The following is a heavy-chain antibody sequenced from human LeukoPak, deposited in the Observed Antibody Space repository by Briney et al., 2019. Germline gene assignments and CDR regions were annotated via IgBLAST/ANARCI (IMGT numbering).Heavy chain of an antibody. CDR1: GYSFTSYW. J-gene: IGHJ3*02. D-gene: IGHD5-18*01. CDR3: ATMDTAMDPATGAFDI. CDR2: IDPSDSYT. V-gene: IGHV5-10-1*01. Sequence: GESLRISCKGSGYSFTSYWISWVRQMPGKGPEWMGRIDPSDSYTNYSPSFQGHVTISADKSISTAYLQWSSLKASDTAMYYCATMDTAMDPATGAFDIWGQGTMVTVSS.